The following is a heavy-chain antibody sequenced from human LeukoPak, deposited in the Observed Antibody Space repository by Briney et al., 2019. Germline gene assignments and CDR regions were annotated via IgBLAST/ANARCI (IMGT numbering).Heavy chain of an antibody. V-gene: IGHV3-23*01. Sequence: GGSLRLSCAASGFTFSSYAMSWVRQAPGKGLEWVSAISGSGGSTYYADSVKGRFTISRDNSKNTLYLQMNSLRAEDTAVYYCAKVVTTVAYYYYYGMDVWGQGTTVTVSS. D-gene: IGHD4-17*01. CDR3: AKVVTTVAYYYYYGMDV. CDR1: GFTFSSYA. J-gene: IGHJ6*02. CDR2: ISGSGGST.